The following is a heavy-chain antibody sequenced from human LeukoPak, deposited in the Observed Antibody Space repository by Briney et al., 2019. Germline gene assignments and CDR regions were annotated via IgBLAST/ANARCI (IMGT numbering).Heavy chain of an antibody. CDR3: ARMNYISTGWGAPFDY. D-gene: IGHD1-7*01. Sequence: GGSLRLSCAASGFIFSSFSMNWVRQAPGKELEWVSYIRSDGARTDYTGAVKGRFTISRDNAKNSLYLQMNSLRVEDTAVYYCARMNYISTGWGAPFDYWGQGVLVTVSS. CDR2: IRSDGART. CDR1: GFIFSSFS. V-gene: IGHV3-48*04. J-gene: IGHJ4*02.